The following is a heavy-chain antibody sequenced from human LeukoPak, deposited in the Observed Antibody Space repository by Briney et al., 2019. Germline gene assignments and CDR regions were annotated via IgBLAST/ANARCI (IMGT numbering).Heavy chain of an antibody. V-gene: IGHV3-7*01. Sequence: GGSLRLSCAASGFTFSSYWMSWVRQAPGKGLEWVANIKQDGSEKYYVDSVKGRFTISRDNAKNSLYLQMNSLRAEDTAVYYCARPQGLYYYGMDVWGQGTTVTVSS. J-gene: IGHJ6*02. CDR3: ARPQGLYYYGMDV. CDR2: IKQDGSEK. CDR1: GFTFSSYW.